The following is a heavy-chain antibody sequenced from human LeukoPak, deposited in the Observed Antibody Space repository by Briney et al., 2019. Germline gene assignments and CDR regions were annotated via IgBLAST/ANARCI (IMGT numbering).Heavy chain of an antibody. CDR3: ARRRYCSGGSCHRYNWFDP. D-gene: IGHD2-15*01. CDR2: INPNSGGT. CDR1: GYTFTGYY. Sequence: ASVKVSCKASGYTFTGYYMHWARQAPGQGLEWMGWINPNSGGTNYAQKFQGRVTMTRDTSISTAYMELSRLRSDDTAVYYCARRRYCSGGSCHRYNWFDPWGQGTLVTVSS. J-gene: IGHJ5*02. V-gene: IGHV1-2*02.